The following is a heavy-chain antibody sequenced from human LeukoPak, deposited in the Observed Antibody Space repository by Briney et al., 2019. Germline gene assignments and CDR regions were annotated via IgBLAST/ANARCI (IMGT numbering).Heavy chain of an antibody. CDR2: IILILGIA. V-gene: IGHV1-69*04. CDR1: GGTFNNA. D-gene: IGHD3-22*01. Sequence: SVKVSCKASGGTFNNAINWVRQAPGQGLEWMGRIILILGIANYAQKFQGRVTIIADKSTSTAYMELSSLRSEDTAVYYCARSKEAYYDSSGYLSFDYWGQGTLVTVSS. CDR3: ARSKEAYYDSSGYLSFDY. J-gene: IGHJ4*02.